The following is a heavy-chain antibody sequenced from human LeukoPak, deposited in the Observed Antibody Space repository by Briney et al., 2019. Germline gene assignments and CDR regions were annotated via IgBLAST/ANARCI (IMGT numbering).Heavy chain of an antibody. CDR2: MYTSGAT. D-gene: IGHD1-1*01. J-gene: IGHJ3*02. CDR3: ARIILERAYAFDI. Sequence: PSETLSLTCTVSGDSISNYYWSWIRQPAGKGLEWIGRMYTSGATHYNPSLKSRVTMSVDTSKNQFSLKLSSVTAADTAVYYCARIILERAYAFDIWGQGTMVTVSS. CDR1: GDSISNYY. V-gene: IGHV4-4*07.